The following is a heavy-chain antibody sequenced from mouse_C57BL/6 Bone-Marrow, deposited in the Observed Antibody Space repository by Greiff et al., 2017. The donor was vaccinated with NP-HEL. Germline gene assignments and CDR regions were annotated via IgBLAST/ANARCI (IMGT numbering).Heavy chain of an antibody. V-gene: IGHV1-50*01. Sequence: QVQLQQPGAELVKPGASVKLSCKASGYTFTSYWMQWVKQRPGQGLEWIGEIDPSDSYTNYHQKFKGKATLTVDTSSSTAYMQLSSLTSEDSAVYFCARGGLRLPWFAYWGQGTLVTVSA. CDR2: IDPSDSYT. D-gene: IGHD3-2*02. J-gene: IGHJ3*01. CDR3: ARGGLRLPWFAY. CDR1: GYTFTSYW.